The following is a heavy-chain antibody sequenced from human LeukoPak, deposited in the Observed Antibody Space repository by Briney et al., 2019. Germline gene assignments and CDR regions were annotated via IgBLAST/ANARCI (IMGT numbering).Heavy chain of an antibody. CDR1: GFTVSRTY. D-gene: IGHD3-22*01. CDR3: ARHVVAVGFDY. V-gene: IGHV3-21*01. Sequence: SGGSLRLSCAASGFTVSRTYMSWVRQAPGKWLEWVSSITSSSSYIYYADSVKGRFTISRDNAKNSLYLQMNSLRAEDTAVYYCARHVVAVGFDYWGQGTLVTVSS. J-gene: IGHJ4*02. CDR2: ITSSSSYI.